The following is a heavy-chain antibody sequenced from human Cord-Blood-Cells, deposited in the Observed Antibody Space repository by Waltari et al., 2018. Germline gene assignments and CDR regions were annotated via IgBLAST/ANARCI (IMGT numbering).Heavy chain of an antibody. CDR1: GFTFSSYG. CDR2: ISYDGSNK. V-gene: IGHV3-30*18. J-gene: IGHJ3*02. CDR3: AKAVAGTAFDI. D-gene: IGHD6-19*01. Sequence: QVQLVESGGGVVQPGRSLRLSCAASGFTFSSYGMHWVRQAPGKGLEWVEVISYDGSNKYYADSVKGRFTISRDNSKNTLYLQMNSLRAEDTAVYYCAKAVAGTAFDIWGQGTMVTVSS.